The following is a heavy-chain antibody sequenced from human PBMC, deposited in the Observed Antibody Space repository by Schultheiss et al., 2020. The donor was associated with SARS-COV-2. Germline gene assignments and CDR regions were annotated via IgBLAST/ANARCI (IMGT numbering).Heavy chain of an antibody. Sequence: SETLSLTCSVSGGSVTTNLYFWSWVRQPPGKRLEWIGYIQYPGTTKYNPSLKSRVAMSIDTSKKQFSLNLRSVTAADTAVYYCARHGNQWLDYFDYWGQGTLVTVSS. CDR2: IQYPGTT. CDR1: GGSVTTNLYF. J-gene: IGHJ4*02. D-gene: IGHD6-19*01. CDR3: ARHGNQWLDYFDY. V-gene: IGHV4-61*01.